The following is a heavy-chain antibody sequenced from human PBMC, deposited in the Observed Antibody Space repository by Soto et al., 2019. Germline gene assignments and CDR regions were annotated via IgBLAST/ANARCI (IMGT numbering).Heavy chain of an antibody. CDR3: ARNMDYYYGRGSGNGHGV. Sequence: QVQLVQSGAEVKEPGDSVRVSCEASGYPFTAYYIHGFRRAPGQGLEWMGWINPKFGDTTYAQDFQGRVSMTRDMSISTVYMELSRLTSDDTAIYYCARNMDYYYGRGSGNGHGVWGQGTTVTVFS. J-gene: IGHJ6*02. CDR1: GYPFTAYY. D-gene: IGHD3-10*02. V-gene: IGHV1-2*02. CDR2: INPKFGDT.